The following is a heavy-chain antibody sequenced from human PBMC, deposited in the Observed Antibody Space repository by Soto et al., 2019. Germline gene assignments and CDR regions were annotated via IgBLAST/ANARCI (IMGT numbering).Heavy chain of an antibody. CDR2: ISAYNGNT. V-gene: IGHV1-18*01. J-gene: IGHJ4*02. Sequence: QVQLVQSGAEVKKPGASVKVSCKASGYTFTSYGISWVRQAPGQGLEWMGWISAYNGNTNYAQKLPGRVTMTTDTATSPAYTAPRPLRSADTAVYYCARDSPPPREWGQGTLVTVSS. CDR3: ARDSPPPRE. CDR1: GYTFTSYG.